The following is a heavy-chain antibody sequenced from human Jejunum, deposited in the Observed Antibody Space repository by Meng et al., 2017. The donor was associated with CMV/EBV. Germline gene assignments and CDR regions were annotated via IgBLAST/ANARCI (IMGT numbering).Heavy chain of an antibody. D-gene: IGHD4-23*01. CDR1: GGSISSGGYY. J-gene: IGHJ5*02. Sequence: QVQLQESGPGLVKPSQTLSLTCTVSGGSISSGGYYWSWIRQPAGKGLEWIGRLYTSESTTYNPSLKSRVTISVDSSKNQFSLRLSSVTAADTAVYYCARDLGGANWFDPWGQGTLVTVSS. CDR3: ARDLGGANWFDP. V-gene: IGHV4-61*02. CDR2: LYTSEST.